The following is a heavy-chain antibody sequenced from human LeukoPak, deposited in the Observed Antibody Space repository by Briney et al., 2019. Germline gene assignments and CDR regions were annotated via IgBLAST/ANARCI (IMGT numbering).Heavy chain of an antibody. CDR2: INXSGST. V-gene: IGHV4-34*01. CDR1: GGSFSGYY. Sequence: PSETLSLACAVYGGSFSGYYXXXXXQPPGKXLEXIGEINXSGSTNYNPXLKSRVTISVDXXKNQFSLKLRSVTAADTAVYYCARPSGDILTGYYGLWGQGTLVTVSS. D-gene: IGHD3-9*01. J-gene: IGHJ4*02. CDR3: ARPSGDILTGYYGL.